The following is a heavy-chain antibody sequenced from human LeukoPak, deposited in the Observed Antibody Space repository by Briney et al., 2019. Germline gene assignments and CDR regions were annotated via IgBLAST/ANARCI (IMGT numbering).Heavy chain of an antibody. V-gene: IGHV3-9*01. CDR3: ARGVGYSSFDY. Sequence: GRSLRLSCAASGFTFDDYAMHWVRQAPGKGLEWVSGISWNSGSIGYADSVKGRFTISRDNAKNSLYLQMNSLRAEDTAVYYCARGVGYSSFDYWGQGTLVTVSS. D-gene: IGHD2-8*02. CDR2: ISWNSGSI. CDR1: GFTFDDYA. J-gene: IGHJ4*02.